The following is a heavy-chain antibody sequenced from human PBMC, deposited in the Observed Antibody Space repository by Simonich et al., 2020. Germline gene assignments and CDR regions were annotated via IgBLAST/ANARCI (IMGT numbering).Heavy chain of an antibody. CDR3: ARELSKNGEAAAGYYFDY. CDR2: KSYDGSNK. D-gene: IGHD6-13*01. Sequence: QVQLVESGGGVVQPGRSLRLSCAASGFTFSSYAMHWVRQAPGKGQEWMEVKSYDGSNKDYADSVKGRFTISRDNSKNTLYLQMNSLRAEDTAVYYCARELSKNGEAAAGYYFDYWGQGTLVTVSS. J-gene: IGHJ4*02. CDR1: GFTFSSYA. V-gene: IGHV3-30*07.